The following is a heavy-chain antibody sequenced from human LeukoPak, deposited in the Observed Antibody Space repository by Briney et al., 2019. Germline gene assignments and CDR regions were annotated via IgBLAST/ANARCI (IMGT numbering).Heavy chain of an antibody. Sequence: ASVKVSCKASGGTFSSYAIRWVRQAPGQGLEWMGRIIPILGIANYAQKFQGRVTITADKSTSTAYMELSSLRSEDTAVYYCASGYYDSSGYPYYYGMDVWGQGTTVTVSS. J-gene: IGHJ6*02. V-gene: IGHV1-69*04. D-gene: IGHD3-22*01. CDR2: IIPILGIA. CDR3: ASGYYDSSGYPYYYGMDV. CDR1: GGTFSSYA.